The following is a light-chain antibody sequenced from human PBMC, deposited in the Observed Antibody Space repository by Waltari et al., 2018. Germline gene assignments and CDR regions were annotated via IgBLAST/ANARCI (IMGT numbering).Light chain of an antibody. Sequence: DIQMTQSPASLSASLGDRVTITRRASQNIGRYLNWYQQISGSAPKLLIYAASNLQRGVPSRFIGSGSGTDFTLTISGLQPEDFGTYYCQQGYSTWTFGQGTNVDSK. J-gene: IGKJ1*01. V-gene: IGKV1-39*01. CDR1: QNIGRY. CDR2: AAS. CDR3: QQGYSTWT.